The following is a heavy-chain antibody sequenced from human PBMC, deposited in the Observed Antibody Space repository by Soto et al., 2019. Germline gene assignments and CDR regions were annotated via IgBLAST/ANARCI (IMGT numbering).Heavy chain of an antibody. Sequence: PVRVSCKASGFTFTSSAVQWVRQARGQRLEWIGWIVVGSGNTNYAQKFQERVTITRDMSTSTAYMELSSLRSEDTAVYYCAGERYSFDGSGLPFDDCVQRTMVTVSS. CDR1: GFTFTSSA. D-gene: IGHD3-22*01. J-gene: IGHJ4*02. CDR3: AGERYSFDGSGLPFDD. V-gene: IGHV1-58*01. CDR2: IVVGSGNT.